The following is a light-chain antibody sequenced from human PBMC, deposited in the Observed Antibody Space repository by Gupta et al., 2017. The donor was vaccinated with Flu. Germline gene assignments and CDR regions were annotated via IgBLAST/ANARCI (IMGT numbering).Light chain of an antibody. CDR3: HQYSGSPLT. J-gene: IGKJ4*01. Sequence: GTLVLSPGERVTLSCRASQSISSSHLAWYQQKPGQAPRLLIYGASSRATGIPGRFSGTGSGTDFTLTISRLEPEDFAVYYCHQYSGSPLTFGGGTKVEIK. CDR1: QSISSSH. V-gene: IGKV3-20*01. CDR2: GAS.